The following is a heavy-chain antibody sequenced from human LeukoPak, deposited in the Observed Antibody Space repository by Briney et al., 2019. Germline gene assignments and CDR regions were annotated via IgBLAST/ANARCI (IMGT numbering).Heavy chain of an antibody. CDR2: IYYSGST. V-gene: IGHV4-59*01. D-gene: IGHD6-6*01. Sequence: KSSETLSLTCTVSGGSISNYYWSWLRQPPGKGLEWIGYIYYSGSTKYNPSLKSRVTISVDTSKNQFSLRLSSVTAADTAVYYCARDWGVSARPGYMDVWGKGTTVTVSS. CDR3: ARDWGVSARPGYMDV. J-gene: IGHJ6*03. CDR1: GGSISNYY.